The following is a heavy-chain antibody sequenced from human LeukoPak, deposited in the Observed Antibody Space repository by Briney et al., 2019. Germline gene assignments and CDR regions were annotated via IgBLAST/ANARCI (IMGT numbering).Heavy chain of an antibody. CDR3: ASSGWGNWFDP. V-gene: IGHV3-23*01. J-gene: IGHJ5*02. CDR1: GFTFSSYA. CDR2: ISGSGGST. D-gene: IGHD6-19*01. Sequence: SGGSLRLSCAASGFTFSSYAMSWVRQAPGKGLEWVSVISGSGGSTYYADSVKGRFTISRDNSKNTLYLQMNSLRAEDTAVYYCASSGWGNWFDPWGQGTLVTVSS.